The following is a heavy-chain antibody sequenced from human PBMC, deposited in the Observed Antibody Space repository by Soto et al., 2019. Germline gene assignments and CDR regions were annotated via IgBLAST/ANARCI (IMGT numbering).Heavy chain of an antibody. D-gene: IGHD3-10*01. CDR3: AKQRGVRGAFFDY. V-gene: IGHV3-23*01. CDR1: GFTFSSYA. J-gene: IGHJ4*02. CDR2: ISGSGGST. Sequence: EVQLLESGGGLVQPGGSLRLSCAASGFTFSSYAMSWVRQAPGKGLEWVSAISGSGGSTYYADSVKGRFTISRDNSKNTLYLQMNSLRAEYTAVYYCAKQRGVRGAFFDYWGQGTLVTVSS.